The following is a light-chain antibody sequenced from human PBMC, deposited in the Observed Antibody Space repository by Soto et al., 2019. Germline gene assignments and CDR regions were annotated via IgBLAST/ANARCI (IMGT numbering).Light chain of an antibody. J-gene: IGKJ5*01. V-gene: IGKV3-15*01. Sequence: VVMTQSPDTLFVSLGEGATLSCRASQSVSSHLAWYQHKPGQAPRLLIYGASTRASGIPARFSGSGSETDFTLTISSLQSEDSAVYYCQQNHNWPPITFGQGTRLEI. CDR2: GAS. CDR1: QSVSSH. CDR3: QQNHNWPPIT.